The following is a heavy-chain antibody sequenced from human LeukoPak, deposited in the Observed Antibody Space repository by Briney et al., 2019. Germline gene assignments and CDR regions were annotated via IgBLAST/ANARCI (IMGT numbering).Heavy chain of an antibody. CDR1: GLTFRDAW. CDR2: IRSKTDGGTT. Sequence: GGSLRLSCAASGLTFRDAWMTWVRQAPGKGLEWVGRIRSKTDGGTTDYAVSVQGRFTISRDDSKNTLYLQMSSPKTEDTAVYYCAKHIYGVVSIQQWGQGTLVTVSS. J-gene: IGHJ1*01. V-gene: IGHV3-15*01. CDR3: AKHIYGVVSIQQ. D-gene: IGHD3-3*01.